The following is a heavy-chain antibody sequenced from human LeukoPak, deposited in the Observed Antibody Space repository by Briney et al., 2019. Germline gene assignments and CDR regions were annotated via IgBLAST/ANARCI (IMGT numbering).Heavy chain of an antibody. CDR1: GFTFSWYW. Sequence: GGSLRLSCAASGFTFSWYWMSWVRQAPGKGLEWVANIKEDGSIKYYVDSVKGRLTISRDNAKSSVYLQVNSLRAEDTAVYYCARDPGYAIYYFDYWGQGNLVTVSS. D-gene: IGHD3-9*01. CDR2: IKEDGSIK. J-gene: IGHJ4*02. V-gene: IGHV3-7*03. CDR3: ARDPGYAIYYFDY.